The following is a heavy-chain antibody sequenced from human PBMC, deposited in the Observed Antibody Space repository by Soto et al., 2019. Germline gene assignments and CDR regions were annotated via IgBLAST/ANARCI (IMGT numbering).Heavy chain of an antibody. J-gene: IGHJ5*02. V-gene: IGHV3-23*01. CDR2: ISGSGVST. Sequence: GGSLRLSCAASGFTFSSYGMSWVRQAPGKGLEWVSAISGSGVSTYYADSVKGRFTISRDNSKNTLYLQMNSLRAEDTAVYYCAKDGADIVVVVAATINWFDPWGQGTLGTVSS. CDR3: AKDGADIVVVVAATINWFDP. CDR1: GFTFSSYG. D-gene: IGHD2-15*01.